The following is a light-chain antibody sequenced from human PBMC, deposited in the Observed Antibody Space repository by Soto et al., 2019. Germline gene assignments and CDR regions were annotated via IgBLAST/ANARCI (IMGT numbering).Light chain of an antibody. Sequence: DIQRTQSPSTLSASVGDRVTITCRASQSSRSWLAWYQQKPGKAPKLLIYDASSLESGVPSRFSRSGSGTEFALTISSLQPDDFATYFCQQYNSYPWTFGQGTKVEIK. CDR3: QQYNSYPWT. J-gene: IGKJ1*01. CDR2: DAS. CDR1: QSSRSW. V-gene: IGKV1-5*01.